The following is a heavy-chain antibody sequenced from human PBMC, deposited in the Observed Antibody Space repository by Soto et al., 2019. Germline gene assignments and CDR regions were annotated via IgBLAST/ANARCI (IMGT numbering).Heavy chain of an antibody. CDR1: GFAFNVYS. J-gene: IGHJ4*02. Sequence: VQLVESGGGLVNPGGSLRLSCAASGFAFNVYSMNWVRQAPGKGLEWVSSINTNSAYISYADSVKGRFTISRDNSRNSLYLQMHNLRAEDTAVYYCAREALSTVPPSWGQGTLVIVSA. D-gene: IGHD1-1*01. CDR2: INTNSAYI. V-gene: IGHV3-21*01. CDR3: AREALSTVPPS.